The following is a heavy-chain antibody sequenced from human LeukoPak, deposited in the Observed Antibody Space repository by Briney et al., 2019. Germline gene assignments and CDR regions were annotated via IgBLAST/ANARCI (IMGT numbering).Heavy chain of an antibody. J-gene: IGHJ6*03. CDR3: AREGNKDYYGSGSGKYYYYYMDV. V-gene: IGHV1-18*01. CDR1: GYTFTSYG. D-gene: IGHD3-10*01. CDR2: ISAYNGNT. Sequence: ASVKVSCKASGYTFTSYGISWVRQAPGQGLEWMGWISAYNGNTNYAQKLQGRVTMTTDTSTSTAYMELRSLRSDDTAVYYCAREGNKDYYGSGSGKYYYYYMDVWGKGTTVTVSS.